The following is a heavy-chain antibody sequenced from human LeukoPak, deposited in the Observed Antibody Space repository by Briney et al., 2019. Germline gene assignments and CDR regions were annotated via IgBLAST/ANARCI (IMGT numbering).Heavy chain of an antibody. CDR1: GFTFSSYA. CDR2: ISGSGGST. V-gene: IGHV3-23*01. J-gene: IGHJ3*02. Sequence: GGSLRLSCAASGFTFSSYAMSWVRQAPGKGLEWVSAISGSGGSTYYADSAKGRFTISRDNSKNTLYLQMNSLRAEDTAVYYCAKESRYLRSLAASAFDIWGQGTMVTVSS. CDR3: AKESRYLRSLAASAFDI. D-gene: IGHD3-16*01.